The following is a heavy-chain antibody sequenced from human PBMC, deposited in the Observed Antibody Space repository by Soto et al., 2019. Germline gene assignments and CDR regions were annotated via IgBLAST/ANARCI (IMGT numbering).Heavy chain of an antibody. D-gene: IGHD6-25*01. J-gene: IGHJ4*02. Sequence: EVQLLESGEGLVQPGGSLRLSCAASGFTFSNYAMSWVRQAPGKGLEWVSAISGGGGTTYYAGSVKGRFTISRDNSKNTLFLQMNSLRAEDTAVYYCAKFFVETGESSGWPWSFHYWGQGTLVTVSS. CDR1: GFTFSNYA. V-gene: IGHV3-23*01. CDR2: ISGGGGTT. CDR3: AKFFVETGESSGWPWSFHY.